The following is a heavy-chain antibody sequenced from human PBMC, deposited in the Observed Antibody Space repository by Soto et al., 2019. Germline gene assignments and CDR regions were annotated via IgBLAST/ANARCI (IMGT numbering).Heavy chain of an antibody. Sequence: QLVQSGAEVKKPGASVKVSCKTSGPTFIAYYIHWVRQAPGQGLEWMGWIDPKSGGTTYEQKFLGMVTMTRDASINTAYMELNRLTSDDTAVYYCESVSVDVPEWGQGTLLTVSS. D-gene: IGHD3-16*01. V-gene: IGHV1-2*02. J-gene: IGHJ4*02. CDR2: IDPKSGGT. CDR3: ESVSVDVPE. CDR1: GPTFIAYY.